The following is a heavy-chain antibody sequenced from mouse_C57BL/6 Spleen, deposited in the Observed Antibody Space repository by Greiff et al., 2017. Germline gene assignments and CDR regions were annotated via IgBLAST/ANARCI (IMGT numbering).Heavy chain of an antibody. V-gene: IGHV1-52*01. CDR2: IDPSDSET. J-gene: IGHJ1*03. D-gene: IGHD1-1*01. Sequence: VQLQQPGAELVRPGSSVKLSCKASGYTFTSYWMHWVKQRPIQGLEWIGNIDPSDSETHYNQKFKDKATLTVDKSSSTAYMQLSSRTSEDSAVYYCASYYDGSSYDWYFEVWGTGTTVTVSS. CDR3: ASYYDGSSYDWYFEV. CDR1: GYTFTSYW.